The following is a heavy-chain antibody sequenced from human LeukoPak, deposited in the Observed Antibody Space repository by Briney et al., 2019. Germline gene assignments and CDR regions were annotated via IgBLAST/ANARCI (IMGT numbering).Heavy chain of an antibody. V-gene: IGHV3-64*01. CDR3: VRDRGGSGWYYFDY. D-gene: IGHD6-19*01. CDR1: RFTFSIYA. J-gene: IGHJ4*02. CDR2: ISYNGSQT. Sequence: GGPVRLSCAASRFTFSIYAMHWVRQAPGKGLEHVSGISYNGSQTYYGNSVKDRFTISRDNAKNTVYLQMASLRVDDMAVYYCVRDRGGSGWYYFDYWGQGSLVTVSS.